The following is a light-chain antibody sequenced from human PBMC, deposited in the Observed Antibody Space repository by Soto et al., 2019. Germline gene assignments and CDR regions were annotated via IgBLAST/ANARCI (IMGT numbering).Light chain of an antibody. V-gene: IGKV1-5*01. CDR2: DAS. J-gene: IGKJ2*01. CDR3: QQYNSYHT. Sequence: DIQMTQSPSTLSASVGDRVTIACRASQSVGRWLAWYQQKPGKAPKLLIYDASSLEGGVPSRFSGSGSGTEFTLTISTLQPDDFATCFCQQYNSYHTLGQGTNLEMK. CDR1: QSVGRW.